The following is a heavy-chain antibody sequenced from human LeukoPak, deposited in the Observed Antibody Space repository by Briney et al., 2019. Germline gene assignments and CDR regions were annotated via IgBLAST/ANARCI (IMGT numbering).Heavy chain of an antibody. J-gene: IGHJ6*02. CDR3: ASVGYGSGSYSRYYYYGMDV. D-gene: IGHD3-10*01. V-gene: IGHV4-34*01. CDR1: GGSFSGYY. Sequence: SETLSLTCAVYGGSFSGYYWSWIRQPPGKGLEWIGEINHSGSTNYNPSLKSRVTISVDTSKNQFSLKLSSVTAADTAVYYCASVGYGSGSYSRYYYYGMDVWGQGTTVTVSS. CDR2: INHSGST.